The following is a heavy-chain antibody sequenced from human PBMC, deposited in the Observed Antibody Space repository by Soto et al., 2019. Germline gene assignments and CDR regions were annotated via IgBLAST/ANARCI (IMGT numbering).Heavy chain of an antibody. Sequence: GGSLRLSCTASGFTFSSYAMRWVRQAPGKGLEWVSGINHNGDYTVYADSVKGRFTLSRDNSKNTVYLQMDSLRVEDTAVYYCAKGAAQYFDYWGQGALVTVSS. J-gene: IGHJ4*02. CDR3: AKGAAQYFDY. CDR1: GFTFSSYA. V-gene: IGHV3-23*01. CDR2: INHNGDYT.